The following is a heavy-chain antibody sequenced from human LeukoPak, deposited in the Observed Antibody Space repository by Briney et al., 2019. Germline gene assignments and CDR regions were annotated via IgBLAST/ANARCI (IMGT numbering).Heavy chain of an antibody. CDR2: INHSGST. Sequence: ASETLSLTCAVYGGSFSGYYWSWIRQTPGKGLEWIGEINHSGSTNYNPSLKSRVTMSVDTSKNQFSLRLSSVTAADTAVCYCATNKVSTAGAYDIWGQGTMVIVSS. V-gene: IGHV4-34*01. CDR3: ATNKVSTAGAYDI. D-gene: IGHD2/OR15-2a*01. CDR1: GGSFSGYY. J-gene: IGHJ3*02.